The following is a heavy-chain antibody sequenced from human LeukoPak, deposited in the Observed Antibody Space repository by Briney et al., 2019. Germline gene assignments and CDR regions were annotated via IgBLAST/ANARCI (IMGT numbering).Heavy chain of an antibody. J-gene: IGHJ6*03. CDR3: ARAAWMGYYYYYYYMDV. Sequence: GASVKVSCKASGYTFTSYDINWVRQATGQGLEWMGWMNPNSGNTGYAQKFQGRVNITRNTSISTAYMELSSLRSEDTAVYYCARAAWMGYYYYYYYMDVWGKGTTVTVSS. D-gene: IGHD5-12*01. CDR1: GYTFTSYD. CDR2: MNPNSGNT. V-gene: IGHV1-8*03.